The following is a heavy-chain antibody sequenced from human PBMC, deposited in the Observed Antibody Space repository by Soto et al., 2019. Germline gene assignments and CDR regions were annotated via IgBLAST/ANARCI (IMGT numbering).Heavy chain of an antibody. CDR3: EKGRVVGATSGHSYGMDV. V-gene: IGHV3-23*01. J-gene: IGHJ6*02. CDR2: ISGSGGST. Sequence: GGSLRLSCAASGFTFSSYAMSWVRQAPGKGLEWVSAISGSGGSTYYADSVEGRFTISRDNSQKTLYLQMNSRRAEGPAVYYCEKGRVVGATSGHSYGMDVWGQGTPVTVSS. CDR1: GFTFSSYA. D-gene: IGHD1-26*01.